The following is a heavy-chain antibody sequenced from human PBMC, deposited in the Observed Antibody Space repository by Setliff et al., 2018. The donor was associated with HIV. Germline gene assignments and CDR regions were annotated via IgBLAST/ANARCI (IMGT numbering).Heavy chain of an antibody. Sequence: GGSLRLSCTASRFTFRNYWMHWVRQAPGKGLAWVSRINTDGSSTHYADSVKGRFTISRDNAKNTLYLQMNSLRAEDTAVYYCVGPDYEDPQGGQWGQGTLVTVSS. CDR2: INTDGSST. D-gene: IGHD4-17*01. V-gene: IGHV3-74*01. J-gene: IGHJ1*01. CDR3: VGPDYEDPQGGQ. CDR1: RFTFRNYW.